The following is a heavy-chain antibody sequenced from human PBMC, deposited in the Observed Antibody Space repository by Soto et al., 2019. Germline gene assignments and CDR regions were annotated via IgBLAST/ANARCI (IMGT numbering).Heavy chain of an antibody. CDR2: INHSGST. CDR1: GGSFSGYY. J-gene: IGHJ4*02. V-gene: IGHV4-34*01. CDR3: ARGEDIVVVPAAGGFDY. Sequence: QVQLQQWGAGLLKPSETLSLTCAVYGGSFSGYYWSWIRQPPGKGLEWIGEINHSGSTNYNPSFKSRVTISVDTSKNQFSLKLSSVTAADTAVYYCARGEDIVVVPAAGGFDYWGQGTLVTVSS. D-gene: IGHD2-2*01.